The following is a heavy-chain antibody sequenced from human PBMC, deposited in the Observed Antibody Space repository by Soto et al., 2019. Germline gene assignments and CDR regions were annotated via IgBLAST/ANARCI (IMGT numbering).Heavy chain of an antibody. CDR2: ISGDGDHT. J-gene: IGHJ4*02. CDR1: GFTFDNYA. CDR3: AKVLLNHVGYFDY. Sequence: EVQLLESGGGLVQPGGSLRLSCAASGFTFDNYAMSWVRQAPGKGLEWVSAISGDGDHTYYADSVKGRFTISTDTSKNTLYLQMNSLRAEDTAVYYCAKVLLNHVGYFDYWGQGTLVTVSS. V-gene: IGHV3-23*01.